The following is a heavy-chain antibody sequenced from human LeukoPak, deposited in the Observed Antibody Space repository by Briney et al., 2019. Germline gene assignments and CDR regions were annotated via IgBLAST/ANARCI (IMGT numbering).Heavy chain of an antibody. J-gene: IGHJ6*03. D-gene: IGHD2-8*02. Sequence: SGGSLRLSCAASGFPFSTYGIHWVRQAPGKGLEWVAFIRHDGSNKYYADSVKGRFTISRANYKKTLYLQMNSLRPDDTAVYYCAKITGGGYYYYYMDVWGKGTTVTVSS. V-gene: IGHV3-30*02. CDR2: IRHDGSNK. CDR3: AKITGGGYYYYYMDV. CDR1: GFPFSTYG.